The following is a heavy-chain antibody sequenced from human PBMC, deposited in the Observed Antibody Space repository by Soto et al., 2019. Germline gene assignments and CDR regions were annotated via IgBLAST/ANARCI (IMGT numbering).Heavy chain of an antibody. J-gene: IGHJ4*02. D-gene: IGHD6-19*01. CDR2: IYHSGST. V-gene: IGHV4-4*02. CDR1: SGSISSSNW. Sequence: QVQLQESGPGLVKPSGTLSLTCAVSSGSISSSNWWSWVRQPPGKGLEWIGEIYHSGSTNYNPSPMRRVPRSVDKSRIHFSLKLGSVTAADTAVYYCARAYLSIPLAGTWFDYWGQGTLVNVFS. CDR3: ARAYLSIPLAGTWFDY.